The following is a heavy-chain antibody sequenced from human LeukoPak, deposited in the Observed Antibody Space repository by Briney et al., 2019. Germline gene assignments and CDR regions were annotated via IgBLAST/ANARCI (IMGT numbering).Heavy chain of an antibody. CDR3: ARASYCDY. CDR2: IYYSGST. J-gene: IGHJ4*02. CDR1: GGSISSYY. Sequence: SETLSLTCTVSGGSISSYYWSWIRQPPGKGLEWIGYIYYSGSTNYNPSLKSRVTISVDTSKNQFSLKLSSVTAADTAVYYCARASYCDYWGQGTLVTVSS. V-gene: IGHV4-59*08.